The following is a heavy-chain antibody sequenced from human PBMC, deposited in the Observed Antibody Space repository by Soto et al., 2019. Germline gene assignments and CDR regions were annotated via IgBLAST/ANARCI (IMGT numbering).Heavy chain of an antibody. J-gene: IGHJ6*02. CDR2: VYYSGGA. CDR1: GGPISGYY. D-gene: IGHD2-21*02. CDR3: TRDGDGRMTTNPYYYYGMDV. Sequence: SETLSLTCTVSGGPISGYYWSWIRQPPGKGLEWIGNVYYSGGAKYNPSVKRRVSISVDTSKNQFSLNLSSVTAADTAVYYCTRDGDGRMTTNPYYYYGMDVWGPGITVTVSS. V-gene: IGHV4-59*01.